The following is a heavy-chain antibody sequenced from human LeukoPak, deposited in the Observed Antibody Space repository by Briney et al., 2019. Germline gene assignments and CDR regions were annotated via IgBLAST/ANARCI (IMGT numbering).Heavy chain of an antibody. J-gene: IGHJ6*03. CDR1: GGSISSYY. V-gene: IGHV4-59*01. Sequence: PSETLSLTCTVSGGSISSYYWSWIRQPPGKGLEWIGYIYYSGSTSYNPSLKSRVTISVDTSKNQFSLKLSSVTAADTAVYYCARTEESGYSYGYFGYYYYMDVWGKGATVTVSS. D-gene: IGHD5-18*01. CDR2: IYYSGST. CDR3: ARTEESGYSYGYFGYYYYMDV.